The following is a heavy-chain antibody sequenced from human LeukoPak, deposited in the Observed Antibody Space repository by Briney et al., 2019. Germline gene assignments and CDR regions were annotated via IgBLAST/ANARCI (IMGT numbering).Heavy chain of an antibody. CDR2: ITGDGGST. J-gene: IGHJ4*02. CDR3: AKGYHYESSGYYYLDY. D-gene: IGHD3-22*01. CDR1: GFTFDDYA. V-gene: IGHV3-43*02. Sequence: PGGSLRLSCAASGFTFDDYAMHWVRQAPGKGLEWVSFITGDGGSTYYADSVKGRFTISRDNSKNSLYLQMNSLRTQDTALYYCAKGYHYESSGYYYLDYWGQGTLVTVSS.